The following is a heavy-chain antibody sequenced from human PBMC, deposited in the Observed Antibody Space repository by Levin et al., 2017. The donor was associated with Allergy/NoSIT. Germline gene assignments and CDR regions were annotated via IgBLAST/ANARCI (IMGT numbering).Heavy chain of an antibody. V-gene: IGHV4-61*01. CDR3: ARSKVAATEGFDY. J-gene: IGHJ4*02. Sequence: SQTLSLTCTVSGDSVSSPNYHWSWIRQPPGKGLEWIGYVYYSGSTNYNPSLKSRVTISVDTSKNQFSLKPNSVPAADTAVYNCARSKVAATEGFDYWGQGTLVTVSS. D-gene: IGHD2-15*01. CDR2: VYYSGST. CDR1: GDSVSSPNYH.